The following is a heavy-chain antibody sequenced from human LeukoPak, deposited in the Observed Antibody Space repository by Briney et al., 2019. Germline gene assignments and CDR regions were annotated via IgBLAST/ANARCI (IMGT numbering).Heavy chain of an antibody. CDR2: ISSTGSYI. D-gene: IGHD6-19*01. J-gene: IGHJ3*02. CDR3: ARGGGSGWSRGAFDI. CDR1: GFTFSSFS. V-gene: IGHV3-21*01. Sequence: PGGSLRLSCAASGFTFSSFSMNWVRQAPGKGLEWVSSISSTGSYIYYADSVKGRFTISRDNAKNSLYLQMSSLRAEDTAVYCCARGGGSGWSRGAFDIWGQGTMVTVSS.